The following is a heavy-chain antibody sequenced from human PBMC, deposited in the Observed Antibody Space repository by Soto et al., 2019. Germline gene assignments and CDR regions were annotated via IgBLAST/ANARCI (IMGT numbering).Heavy chain of an antibody. CDR3: AKDIGISSSWYALGGYYYYGMDV. V-gene: IGHV3-9*01. Sequence: EVQLVESGGGLVQPGRSLRLSCAASGFTFDDYAMHWVRQAPGKGLEWGSGISWNSGSIGYADSVKGRFTISRDNAKNSLYLQMNSLRAEDTALYYCAKDIGISSSWYALGGYYYYGMDVWGQGTTVTVSS. J-gene: IGHJ6*02. D-gene: IGHD6-13*01. CDR2: ISWNSGSI. CDR1: GFTFDDYA.